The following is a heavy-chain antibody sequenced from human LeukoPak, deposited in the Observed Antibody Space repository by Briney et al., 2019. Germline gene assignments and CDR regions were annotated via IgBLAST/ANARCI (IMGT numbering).Heavy chain of an antibody. J-gene: IGHJ5*02. Sequence: ASVKVSCKASGGTFISYAISWVRQARGQGLEWMGGFIPIFGTANYAQKFQGRVTITADESTSTAYMELSSLRSEDTAVYYCARDHRSYCGGDCSWFDPWGQGTLVTVSS. CDR2: FIPIFGTA. D-gene: IGHD2-21*02. CDR1: GGTFISYA. CDR3: ARDHRSYCGGDCSWFDP. V-gene: IGHV1-69*01.